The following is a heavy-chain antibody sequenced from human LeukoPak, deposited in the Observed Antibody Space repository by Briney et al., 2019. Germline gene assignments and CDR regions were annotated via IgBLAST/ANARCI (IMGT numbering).Heavy chain of an antibody. J-gene: IGHJ4*02. CDR2: ISGSGGST. CDR1: GGSISSYY. D-gene: IGHD2-15*01. V-gene: IGHV3-23*01. CDR3: AKPNTVYCSGGSCYSNYFDY. Sequence: PSETLSLTCTVSGGSISSYYWSWVRQAPGKGLEWVSAISGSGGSTYYADSVKGRFTISRDNSKNTLYLQMNSLRAEDTAVYYCAKPNTVYCSGGSCYSNYFDYWGQGTLVTVSS.